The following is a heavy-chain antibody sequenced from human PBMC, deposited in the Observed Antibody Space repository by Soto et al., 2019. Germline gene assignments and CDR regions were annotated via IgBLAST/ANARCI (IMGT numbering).Heavy chain of an antibody. D-gene: IGHD3-3*01. CDR1: GGTFSSNP. CDR2: IIPIFATP. V-gene: IGHV1-69*06. J-gene: IGHJ6*02. Sequence: QVQLMQSGAEVRKPGSSVTVSCKASGGTFSSNPISWVRQAPGQGLEWMGGIIPIFATPHYARRFLDRVTLTADRSTNTAYMELTGLTSEDTAIYYCARDLSAVKRFESFKYYRMDVWGQGTTVTFS. CDR3: ARDLSAVKRFESFKYYRMDV.